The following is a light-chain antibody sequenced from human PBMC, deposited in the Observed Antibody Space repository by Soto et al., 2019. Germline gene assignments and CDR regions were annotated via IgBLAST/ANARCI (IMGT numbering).Light chain of an antibody. CDR1: NSNIGAPYD. CDR3: ISYTGSSTSYV. J-gene: IGLJ1*01. CDR2: GNT. V-gene: IGLV1-40*01. Sequence: QSALTQPPSLSGAPGQRVTISCTGTNSNIGAPYDVHWYQQHPGTAPKLLIFGNTNRPSGVPDRFSGSRSGTSASLAITGLLADDEADYYCISYTGSSTSYVFGSGTKLTVL.